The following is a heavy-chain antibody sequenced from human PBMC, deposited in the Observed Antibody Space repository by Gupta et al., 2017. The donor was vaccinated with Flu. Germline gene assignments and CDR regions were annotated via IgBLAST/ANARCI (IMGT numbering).Heavy chain of an antibody. V-gene: IGHV1-2*02. J-gene: IGHJ4*02. CDR2: INPNNGGT. CDR3: ARRGSYFDY. Sequence: IPWVRQAPGQGLEWMGWINPNNGGTYYAQKFQGRVTMTGDTSITTLYMELSNLRSDDTAIYYCARRGSYFDYWGQGTLVTVSS.